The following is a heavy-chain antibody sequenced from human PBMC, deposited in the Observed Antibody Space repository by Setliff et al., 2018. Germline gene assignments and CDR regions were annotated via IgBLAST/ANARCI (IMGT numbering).Heavy chain of an antibody. Sequence: SVKVSCKASGGTFGSYIVIWVRQAPGQGLEWMGGIIPILGIANYAQKFQGRVTITTDESTSTAYMELSSLRSEDTAVYYCATERRQQLLPEHDALDIWGQGTMVTVSS. CDR2: IIPILGIA. J-gene: IGHJ3*02. CDR1: GGTFGSYI. V-gene: IGHV1-69*16. CDR3: ATERRQQLLPEHDALDI. D-gene: IGHD6-13*01.